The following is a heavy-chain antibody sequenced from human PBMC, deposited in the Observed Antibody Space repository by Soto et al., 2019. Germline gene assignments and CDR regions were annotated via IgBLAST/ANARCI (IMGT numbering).Heavy chain of an antibody. V-gene: IGHV1-18*01. CDR3: ARHQCITTLGGYSTSSTGMDV. D-gene: IGHD3-3*01. Sequence: ASVKVSCKASGYTFISSGIMWVRQATGQGLEWLGWMNVYNGNINYLQPLPGTVPLTTATSTSTAYTDPRTPSSDDTDAYYCARHQCITTLGGYSTSSTGMDVWARGTKVTVS. J-gene: IGHJ6*02. CDR2: MNVYNGNI. CDR1: GYTFISSG.